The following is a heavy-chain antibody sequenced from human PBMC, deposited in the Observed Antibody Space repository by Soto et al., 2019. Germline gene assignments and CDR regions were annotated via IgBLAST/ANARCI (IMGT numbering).Heavy chain of an antibody. V-gene: IGHV1-8*01. CDR1: GYTFTSYD. CDR2: MNPNSGNT. J-gene: IGHJ6*03. D-gene: IGHD3-3*01. Sequence: ASVKVSCKASGYTFTSYDINWVRQATGQGLEWMGWMNPNSGNTGYAQKFQGRVTMTRNTSISTAYMELSSLRSEDTAVYYCARAYDFWSGYYSYYYYYMDVWGKGTTVTVSS. CDR3: ARAYDFWSGYYSYYYYYMDV.